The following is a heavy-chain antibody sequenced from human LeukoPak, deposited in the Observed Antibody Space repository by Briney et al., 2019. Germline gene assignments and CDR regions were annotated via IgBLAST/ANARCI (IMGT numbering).Heavy chain of an antibody. CDR3: ARGYSSSWPFDY. D-gene: IGHD6-13*01. CDR1: GGSISSGDYY. V-gene: IGHV4-30-4*08. CDR2: IYYSGST. J-gene: IGHJ4*02. Sequence: SETLSLTCTVSGGSISSGDYYWSWIRQPPGKGLEWIGYIYYSGSTYYNPSLESRVTISVDTSKNQFSLKLSSVTAADTAVYYCARGYSSSWPFDYWGQGTLVTVSS.